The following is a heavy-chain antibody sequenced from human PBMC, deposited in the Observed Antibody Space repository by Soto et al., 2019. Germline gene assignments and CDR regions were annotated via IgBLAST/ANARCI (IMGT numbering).Heavy chain of an antibody. Sequence: QVQLQESGPGLVKPSETLSLTCTVSGGSVSSGSYYWSWIRQPPGKGLEWIGYIYYSGSTNYNPSLKSRVTISVDPSKNQFSLKLSSVTAADTAVYYCARAHGVVVTATPNWSDPWGQGTLVTVSS. V-gene: IGHV4-61*01. CDR3: ARAHGVVVTATPNWSDP. CDR2: IYYSGST. CDR1: GGSVSSGSYY. D-gene: IGHD2-21*02. J-gene: IGHJ5*02.